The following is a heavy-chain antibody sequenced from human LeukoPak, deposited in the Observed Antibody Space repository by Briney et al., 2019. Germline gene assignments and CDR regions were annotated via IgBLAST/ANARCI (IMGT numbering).Heavy chain of an antibody. CDR2: IIPILGIA. CDR3: ASEPRGSGSYHVYYYYYGMDV. D-gene: IGHD3-10*01. Sequence: GASVKISCKASGGTFSSYAISWVRQAPGQGLEWMGRIIPILGIANYAQKFQGRVTITADKSTSTAYMELSSLRSEDTAVYYCASEPRGSGSYHVYYYYYGMDVWGQGTTVTVSS. J-gene: IGHJ6*02. CDR1: GGTFSSYA. V-gene: IGHV1-69*04.